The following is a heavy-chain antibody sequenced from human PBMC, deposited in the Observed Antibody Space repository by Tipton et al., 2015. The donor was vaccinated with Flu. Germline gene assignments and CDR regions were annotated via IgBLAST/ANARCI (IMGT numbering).Heavy chain of an antibody. Sequence: QLVQSGAEVKKPGASVKVSCKASGYTFTSYGISWARQAPGQGLEWMGWISAYNGNTTYAQKLQGRVTMTTDTSTSTAYMELSSLRSAETAVYYCGRDAPSYYYDSSGYQPSFDYWGQGTLVTVSS. CDR3: GRDAPSYYYDSSGYQPSFDY. CDR1: GYTFTSYG. CDR2: ISAYNGNT. V-gene: IGHV1-18*01. J-gene: IGHJ4*02. D-gene: IGHD3-22*01.